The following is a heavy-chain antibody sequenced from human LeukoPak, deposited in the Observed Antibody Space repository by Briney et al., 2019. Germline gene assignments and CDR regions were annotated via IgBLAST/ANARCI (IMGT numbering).Heavy chain of an antibody. CDR2: ITGSSSYI. CDR1: GFTFSTYY. D-gene: IGHD4-23*01. V-gene: IGHV3-21*01. J-gene: IGHJ3*02. Sequence: GGSLRLSCAASGFTFSTYYMNWDRQAPGKGLEWVSFITGSSSYIYYTDSVKGRFTISRDNAKNTLYLQMNSLRAEDTAMYYCARDKYGGNSNAFDIWGQGTMVTVSS. CDR3: ARDKYGGNSNAFDI.